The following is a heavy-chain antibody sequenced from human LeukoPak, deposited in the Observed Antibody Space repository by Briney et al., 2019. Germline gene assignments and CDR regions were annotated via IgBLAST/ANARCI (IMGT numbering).Heavy chain of an antibody. Sequence: GASVKVSCKASGYTFTNYYMHWVRQAPGQGLEWMGGIIPIFGTANYAQKFQGRVTITADESTSTAYMELSSLRSEDTAVYYCATGILVIVPNYYYYYMDVWGKGTTVTVSS. CDR2: IIPIFGTA. J-gene: IGHJ6*03. D-gene: IGHD2-21*01. CDR1: GYTFTNYY. V-gene: IGHV1-69*13. CDR3: ATGILVIVPNYYYYYMDV.